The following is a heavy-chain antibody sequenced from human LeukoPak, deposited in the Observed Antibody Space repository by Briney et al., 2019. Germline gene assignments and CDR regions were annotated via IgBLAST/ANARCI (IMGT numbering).Heavy chain of an antibody. CDR1: GYTLTELS. J-gene: IGHJ5*02. V-gene: IGHV1-24*01. CDR3: ATRNSSGRYPGGWFDP. CDR2: FDPEDGET. D-gene: IGHD6-19*01. Sequence: ASVKVSCKVSGYTLTELSMHWVRQAPGKGLEWMGGFDPEDGETIYAQKFQGRVTMTEDTSTDTAYMELSSLRSEDTAVYYCATRNSSGRYPGGWFDPWGQGTLVTVSS.